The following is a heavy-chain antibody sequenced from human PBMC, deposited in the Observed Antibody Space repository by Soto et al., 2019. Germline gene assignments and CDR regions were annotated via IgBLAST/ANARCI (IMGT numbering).Heavy chain of an antibody. CDR3: ARGPPITMVRGVIGRDYYYYYGMDV. J-gene: IGHJ6*02. CDR1: GGSFSGYY. D-gene: IGHD3-10*01. Sequence: PSETLSLTCAVYGGSFSGYYWSWIRQPPGKVLEWIGEVNHSGSTNYNPSLKSRVTISVDTSKNQFSLKLSSVTDADTAVYYCARGPPITMVRGVIGRDYYYYYGMDVWGQGTTVTVSS. V-gene: IGHV4-34*01. CDR2: VNHSGST.